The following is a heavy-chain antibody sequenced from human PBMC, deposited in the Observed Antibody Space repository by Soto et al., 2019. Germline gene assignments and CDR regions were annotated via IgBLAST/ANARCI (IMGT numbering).Heavy chain of an antibody. V-gene: IGHV4-59*01. CDR2: MYNTGST. Sequence: QVRLQESGPGLVKPSETLSLTCTVSGGSISSYYWSWIRQPPGKGLEWIGYMYNTGSTIYNPSLTSRVTVSVDTSKNQFSLKLNSVTAADTAVYYCARDLWGYCGADCYPLDVWGQGTTVTGSS. J-gene: IGHJ6*02. D-gene: IGHD2-21*02. CDR1: GGSISSYY. CDR3: ARDLWGYCGADCYPLDV.